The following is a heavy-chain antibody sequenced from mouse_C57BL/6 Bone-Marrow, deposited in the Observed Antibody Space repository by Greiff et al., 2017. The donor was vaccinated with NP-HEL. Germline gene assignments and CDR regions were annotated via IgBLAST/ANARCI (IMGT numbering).Heavy chain of an antibody. V-gene: IGHV1-76*01. J-gene: IGHJ2*01. CDR3: ARSLDGNVRYYFDY. CDR1: GYTFTDYY. Sequence: QVQLKESGAELVRPGASVKLSCKASGYTFTDYYINWVKQRPGQGLEWIARIYPGSGTTYYNEKFKGKATLTAEKSSSTAYMQLSSLTSEDSAVYFCARSLDGNVRYYFDYWGQGTTLTVSS. D-gene: IGHD3-1*01. CDR2: IYPGSGTT.